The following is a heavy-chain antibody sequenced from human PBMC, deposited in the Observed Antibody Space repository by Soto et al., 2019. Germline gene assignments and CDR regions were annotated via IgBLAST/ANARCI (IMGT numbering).Heavy chain of an antibody. Sequence: DAVKISGEGSGGRVASYWRGWVRQIPGKGLEWMGIIYPGDSDTTYSPSFEGQVTISADKSIYTAYLQWSSLKASDTAVYYCARHLSYYYSVLDVGGQGTTVTVSS. CDR2: IYPGDSDT. CDR1: GGRVASYW. J-gene: IGHJ6*02. CDR3: ARHLSYYYSVLDV. V-gene: IGHV5-51*01.